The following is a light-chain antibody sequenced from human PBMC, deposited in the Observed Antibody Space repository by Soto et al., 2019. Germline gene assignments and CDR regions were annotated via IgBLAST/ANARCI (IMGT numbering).Light chain of an antibody. CDR1: QSVSSS. Sequence: EIVLTQSPATLSLSPGERATLSCRASQSVSSSLAWYQQKPGQAPRLLIYDASNRATGIPARFSGSGSGTDLTLNISSLEPEDFAVYYCQQRSNWPPAWTFGQGTKVEI. J-gene: IGKJ1*01. CDR3: QQRSNWPPAWT. V-gene: IGKV3-11*01. CDR2: DAS.